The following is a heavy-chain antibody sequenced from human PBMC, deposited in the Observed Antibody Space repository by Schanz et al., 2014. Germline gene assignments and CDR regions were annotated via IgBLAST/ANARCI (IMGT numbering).Heavy chain of an antibody. CDR1: GGTFSSFG. J-gene: IGHJ4*02. CDR3: ARDRLECGAECYSVEVFEI. Sequence: VQLEQSGAEVKKPGSSVKVSCKASGGTFSSFGINWVRQAPGQGLEWMGRIIPSLGLAKYEQKFQDKVTITADTSTTTAYMELSGPRSEDTAVYYCARDRLECGAECYSVEVFEIWGQGTLVTVTS. CDR2: IIPSLGLA. D-gene: IGHD2-21*01. V-gene: IGHV1-69*04.